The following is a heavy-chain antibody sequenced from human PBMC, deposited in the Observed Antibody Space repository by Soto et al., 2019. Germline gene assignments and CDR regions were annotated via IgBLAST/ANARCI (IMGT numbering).Heavy chain of an antibody. CDR3: ARGVVVTASSYFQH. CDR1: GFTFSSYA. D-gene: IGHD2-21*02. Sequence: GGSLRLSCAASGFTFSSYAMHWVRQAPGKGLEWVAVISYDGSNKYYADSVKGRFTISRDNSKNTLYLQMNSLRAEDTAVYYCARGVVVTASSYFQHWGQGTLVTVSS. V-gene: IGHV3-30-3*01. CDR2: ISYDGSNK. J-gene: IGHJ1*01.